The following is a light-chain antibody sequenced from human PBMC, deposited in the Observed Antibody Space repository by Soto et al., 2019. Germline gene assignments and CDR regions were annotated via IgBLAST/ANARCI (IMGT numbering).Light chain of an antibody. CDR1: SSNIGNNY. CDR3: GTWDSSLTAGV. CDR2: DNN. V-gene: IGLV1-51*01. J-gene: IGLJ3*02. Sequence: QSVLTQPPSVSAATGQQVTISCSGSSSNIGNNYVSWYQQLPGTAPKLLIYDNNKRPSGIPDPFSGSKSGTSATLGITGLQTGDESDYYCGTWDSSLTAGVFGGGTKLTVL.